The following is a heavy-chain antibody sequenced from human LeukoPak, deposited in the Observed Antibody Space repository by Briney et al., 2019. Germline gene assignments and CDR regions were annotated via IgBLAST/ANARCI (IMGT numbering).Heavy chain of an antibody. D-gene: IGHD5-18*01. Sequence: GGSLRLSCAASGFTFSDYYMDWVRQAPGKGLEWVGRTRNKVNSYTTEYAASVKGKFTISRDDSKKSLYLQMNSLKTEDTAVYYCASTPPGYSYGYRTGDYWGQGTLVTVSS. J-gene: IGHJ4*02. CDR3: ASTPPGYSYGYRTGDY. CDR1: GFTFSDYY. CDR2: TRNKVNSYTT. V-gene: IGHV3-72*01.